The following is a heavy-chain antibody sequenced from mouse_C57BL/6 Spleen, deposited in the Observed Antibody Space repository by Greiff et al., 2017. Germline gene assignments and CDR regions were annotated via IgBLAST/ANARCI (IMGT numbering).Heavy chain of an antibody. CDR1: GFSLTSYG. D-gene: IGHD2-4*01. J-gene: IGHJ3*01. V-gene: IGHV2-3*01. Sequence: VQLQQSGPGLVAPSQSLSITCTVSGFSLTSYGVSWVRQPPGKGLEWLGVIWGDGSTNYHSALLSRLSISKDNSKSQVFLKRNSLQTDDTATYYCAKEEGFDYGGGFAYWGQGTLVTVSA. CDR3: AKEEGFDYGGGFAY. CDR2: IWGDGST.